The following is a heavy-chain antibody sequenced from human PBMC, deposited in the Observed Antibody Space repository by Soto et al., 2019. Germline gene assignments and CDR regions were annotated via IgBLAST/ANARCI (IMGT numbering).Heavy chain of an antibody. Sequence: GASVKVSCKASGGTFSSYAISWVRQAPGQGLEWMGGIIPIFGTANYAQKYQGRVTITADGSTSTAYMELSSLRSEDTAVYYCSRDQNYDFWSGFSAASRYGMDVWGQGTTVTVSS. J-gene: IGHJ6*02. CDR3: SRDQNYDFWSGFSAASRYGMDV. CDR2: IIPIFGTA. D-gene: IGHD3-3*01. CDR1: GGTFSSYA. V-gene: IGHV1-69*13.